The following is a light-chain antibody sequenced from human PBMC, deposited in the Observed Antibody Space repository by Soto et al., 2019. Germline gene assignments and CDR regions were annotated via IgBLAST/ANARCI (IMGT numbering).Light chain of an antibody. Sequence: EIVMTQSPATLSASPGDRATVSCRAGQSISSKLDWYQQKPGQAPRLLMFRTSSRATGFPARCSGSGSGAELNRGISSLQYEDFGVYYCQQYNNWTRATFGVGTKVEIK. V-gene: IGKV3-15*01. CDR2: RTS. CDR3: QQYNNWTRAT. J-gene: IGKJ4*01. CDR1: QSISSK.